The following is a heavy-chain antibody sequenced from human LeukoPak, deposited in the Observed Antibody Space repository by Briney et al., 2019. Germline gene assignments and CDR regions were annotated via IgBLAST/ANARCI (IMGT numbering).Heavy chain of an antibody. D-gene: IGHD1-26*01. CDR1: GFTFSSYA. V-gene: IGHV3-23*01. J-gene: IGHJ4*02. CDR3: AKFGPRDSGSYCGFDY. CDR2: ISGSGGST. Sequence: PGGSLRLSCAASGFTFSSYAMSWVRQAPGKGLEWVSAISGSGGSTYYADSVKGRFTISRDNSKNTLYLQMNSLRAEDTAVYYCAKFGPRDSGSYCGFDYWGQGTLVTVSS.